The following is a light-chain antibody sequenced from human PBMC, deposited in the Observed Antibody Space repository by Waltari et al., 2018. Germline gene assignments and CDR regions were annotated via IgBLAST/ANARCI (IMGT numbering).Light chain of an antibody. CDR3: QQYYSDPPT. Sequence: DIVMTQSPDSLAVSLGERATINCKSSQSVLYSSNNKNYLTWYQQKPGQPPKLLIYWASARESGVPDRFSGSGSGTGFTLTISSLQAEDVAVYYCQQYYSDPPTFGQGTKLEIK. J-gene: IGKJ2*01. CDR1: QSVLYSSNNKNY. V-gene: IGKV4-1*01. CDR2: WAS.